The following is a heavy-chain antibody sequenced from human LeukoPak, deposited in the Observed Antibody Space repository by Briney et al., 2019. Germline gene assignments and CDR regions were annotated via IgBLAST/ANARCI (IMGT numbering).Heavy chain of an antibody. J-gene: IGHJ4*02. CDR1: VYTFTSYG. V-gene: IGHV1-18*01. D-gene: IGHD3-16*02. CDR3: ARVRVNYVWGNYPVDY. CDR2: ISGNNGNT. Sequence: VSVTVSCKASVYTFTSYGISWVRQAPGQGLEWMGWISGNNGNTNYAQKLQGRVTMTTDTSTSTAYVELRSLRSDDTALYYCARVRVNYVWGNYPVDYWGQGTLVTVSS.